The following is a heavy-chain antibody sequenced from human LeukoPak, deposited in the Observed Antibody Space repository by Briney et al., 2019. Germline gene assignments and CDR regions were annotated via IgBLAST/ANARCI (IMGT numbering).Heavy chain of an antibody. J-gene: IGHJ4*02. CDR3: ARDGITGDLPGY. CDR1: GGSISSGSYY. V-gene: IGHV4-61*02. CDR2: IYTSGST. D-gene: IGHD7-27*01. Sequence: SETLSLTCTVSGGSISSGSYYWSWIRQPAGKGLEWIGRIYTSGSTNYNPSLKSRVTISVDTSKNQFSLKLSSVTAADTAVYYCARDGITGDLPGYWGQGTQVTVSS.